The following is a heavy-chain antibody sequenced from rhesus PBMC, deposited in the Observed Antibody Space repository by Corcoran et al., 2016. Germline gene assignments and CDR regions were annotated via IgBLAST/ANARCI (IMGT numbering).Heavy chain of an antibody. J-gene: IGHJ4*01. CDR3: ARDLYNWNDSDY. CDR1: GGSISGYYL. D-gene: IGHD1-7*02. CDR2: IYGGTGST. V-gene: IGHV4S7*01. Sequence: QVQLQESGPGVVKPSETLSLTCAVSGGSISGYYLWSWIRQPPGKGLEWIGYIYGGTGSTSYNPSLKSRVIISIDTPKNQFSLKLSSVTAADTAVYYCARDLYNWNDSDYWGQGVLVTVSS.